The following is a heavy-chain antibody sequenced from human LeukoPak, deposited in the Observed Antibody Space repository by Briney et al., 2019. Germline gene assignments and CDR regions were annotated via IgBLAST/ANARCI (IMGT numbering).Heavy chain of an antibody. CDR3: ASLGPNWCFDL. V-gene: IGHV4-39*01. Sequence: SETLSLTCTVSGGSISSSSYYWGWIRQPPGKGLEWIGSIYYSGSTYYNPSLKSRVTISVDTSKNQFSLKLSSVTAADTAVYYCASLGPNWCFDLWGRGTLVTVSS. CDR2: IYYSGST. CDR1: GGSISSSSYY. J-gene: IGHJ2*01. D-gene: IGHD7-27*01.